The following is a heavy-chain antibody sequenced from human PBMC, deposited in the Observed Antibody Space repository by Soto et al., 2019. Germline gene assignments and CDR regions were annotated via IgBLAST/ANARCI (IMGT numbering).Heavy chain of an antibody. CDR3: ARLRSPQYFYYGMDV. D-gene: IGHD2-2*01. V-gene: IGHV5-51*01. Sequence: GESLKISCKGSGYSFTRYWIGWVRQMPGKGLEWMGIIYPRDSDTRYSPSFQGQVTISADKSISTAYLQWSSLKASDSAMYYCARLRSPQYFYYGMDVWGQGTTVTVSS. CDR1: GYSFTRYW. J-gene: IGHJ6*02. CDR2: IYPRDSDT.